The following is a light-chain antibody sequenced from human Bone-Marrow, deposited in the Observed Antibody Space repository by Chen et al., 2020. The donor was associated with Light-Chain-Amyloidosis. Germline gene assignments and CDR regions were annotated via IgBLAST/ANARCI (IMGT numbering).Light chain of an antibody. V-gene: IGKV3-20*01. CDR1: QRVTTSS. CDR2: SSS. J-gene: IGKJ1*01. CDR3: HQYGSSPWT. Sequence: LTQSPGTLSLSPGQTATLFCRAGQRVTTSSLAWYQLRPGQAPRLLIFSSSRRATGIPDRFRGSGSGTDFTLTIDRLKPEDSALYFCHQYGSSPWTFSQGTRVEI.